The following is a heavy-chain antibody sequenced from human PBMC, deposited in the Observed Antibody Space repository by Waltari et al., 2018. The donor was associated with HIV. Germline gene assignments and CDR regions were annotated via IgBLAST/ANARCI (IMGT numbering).Heavy chain of an antibody. J-gene: IGHJ6*02. Sequence: EVPVLESGGALVQPGGSLRLSRAASGLTFNNLDLSWGRQAPGKGLEWVATISGSCGITYYADSVKGRFTISRDNSKNTLYLQMNSLRAEDTAVYFCVKEHQYSHSWYSYYVMDVWGQGTTVTVSS. CDR1: GLTFNNLD. D-gene: IGHD6-13*01. CDR2: ISGSCGIT. V-gene: IGHV3-23*01. CDR3: VKEHQYSHSWYSYYVMDV.